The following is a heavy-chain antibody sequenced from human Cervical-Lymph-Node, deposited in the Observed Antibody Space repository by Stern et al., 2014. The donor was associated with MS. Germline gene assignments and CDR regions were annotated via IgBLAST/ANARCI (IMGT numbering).Heavy chain of an antibody. V-gene: IGHV4-31*03. J-gene: IGHJ6*02. CDR2: IYYSGTT. CDR1: GGSISSDNYY. Sequence: QVQLQESGPGLVKPSQTLSLTCTVSGGSISSDNYYWTWIRQHPGQGLDWIGHIYYSGTTYYHPSIKSRVSITVDTSQNLFSLRRSSVTAADTAVYYCARDHFTTSLDVWGQGTTVTVS. CDR3: ARDHFTTSLDV. D-gene: IGHD3-22*01.